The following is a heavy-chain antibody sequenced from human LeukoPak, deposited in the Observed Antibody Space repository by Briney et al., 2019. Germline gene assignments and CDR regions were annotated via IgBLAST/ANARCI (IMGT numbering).Heavy chain of an antibody. CDR1: GYTFTGYY. J-gene: IGHJ4*02. V-gene: IGHV1-2*02. Sequence: ASVTVSCKASGYTFTGYYMHWVRQAPGQGLEWMGWINPNSGGTNYAQKFQGRVTMTRDTSISIAYMELSRLRSDDTAVYYCARRITMVRGVIITAPLGYWGQGTLVTVSS. D-gene: IGHD3-10*01. CDR2: INPNSGGT. CDR3: ARRITMVRGVIITAPLGY.